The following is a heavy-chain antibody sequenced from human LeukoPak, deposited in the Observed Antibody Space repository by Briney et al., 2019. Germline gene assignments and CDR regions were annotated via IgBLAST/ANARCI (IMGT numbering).Heavy chain of an antibody. Sequence: GGSLRLSCAASGFIFSSYWMTWVRQAPGKGLEWVATIKHDGSEDYYLDSVKGRFTISRDNAKNSLYLQMNSLRAEDTAVYYCARDFGRYYFDYWGQGTLATVSS. CDR1: GFIFSSYW. CDR3: ARDFGRYYFDY. CDR2: IKHDGSED. V-gene: IGHV3-7*01. J-gene: IGHJ4*02. D-gene: IGHD3-10*01.